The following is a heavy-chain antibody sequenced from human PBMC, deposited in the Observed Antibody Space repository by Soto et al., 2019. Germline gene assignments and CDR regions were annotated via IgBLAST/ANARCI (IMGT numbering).Heavy chain of an antibody. CDR2: ILHTGGT. D-gene: IGHD3-10*01. V-gene: IGHV4-30-2*01. Sequence: TSETLSLTCAVSGGSISGGGFSWSWIRQPPGKGLEWIGYILHTGGTQYNPSLKSRVSMSVDKSKNQFSLHLTSVTAADTAVYYCARLQFGEGFDYWGQGALVTVSS. J-gene: IGHJ4*02. CDR3: ARLQFGEGFDY. CDR1: GGSISGGGFS.